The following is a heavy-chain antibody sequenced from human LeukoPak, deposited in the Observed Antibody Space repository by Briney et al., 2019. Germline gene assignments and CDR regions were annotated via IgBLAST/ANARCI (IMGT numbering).Heavy chain of an antibody. CDR3: ARDFRETEAGYSSSWYSFGLDY. CDR2: IIPIFGTA. J-gene: IGHJ4*02. Sequence: SVKVSCKASGGTFSSYAISWVRQAPGQGLEWMGGIIPIFGTANYAQKFQGRVTITADESTSTAYMELSSLRSEDTAVYYCARDFRETEAGYSSSWYSFGLDYWGQGTLVTVSS. V-gene: IGHV1-69*13. D-gene: IGHD6-13*01. CDR1: GGTFSSYA.